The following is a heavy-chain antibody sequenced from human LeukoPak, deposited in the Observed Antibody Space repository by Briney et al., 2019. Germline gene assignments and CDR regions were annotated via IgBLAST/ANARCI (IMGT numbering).Heavy chain of an antibody. D-gene: IGHD3-3*01. CDR3: AKDRVLRFLETPDAFDI. CDR2: ISYDGSNK. Sequence: GGSLRLSCTTSGITFSSFGMHWVRQAPGKGLEWVAVISYDGSNKYYADSVKGRFTISRDNSKNTLYLQMNSLRAEDTAVYYCAKDRVLRFLETPDAFDIWGQGTMVTVSS. CDR1: GITFSSFG. J-gene: IGHJ3*02. V-gene: IGHV3-30*19.